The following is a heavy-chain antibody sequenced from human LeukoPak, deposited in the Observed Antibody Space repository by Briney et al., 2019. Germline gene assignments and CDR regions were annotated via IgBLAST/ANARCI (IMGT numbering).Heavy chain of an antibody. J-gene: IGHJ4*02. CDR1: GFTVSSNY. D-gene: IGHD4-17*01. V-gene: IGHV3-21*01. Sequence: GGSLRLSCAASGFTVSSNYMSWVRQAPGKGLEWVSSISSSSSYIYYADSVKGRFTISRDNAKNSLYLQMNSLRAEDTAVYYCARDTRAYGGYSDWGQGTLVTVSS. CDR2: ISSSSSYI. CDR3: ARDTRAYGGYSD.